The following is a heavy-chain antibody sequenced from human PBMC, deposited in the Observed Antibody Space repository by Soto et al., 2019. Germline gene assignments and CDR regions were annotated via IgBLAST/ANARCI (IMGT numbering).Heavy chain of an antibody. CDR1: GYSFTSYW. V-gene: IGHV5-51*01. J-gene: IGHJ6*02. CDR2: IYPGDSDT. D-gene: IGHD6-13*01. CDR3: ARRRYSSSWYKYYYYYYGMDV. Sequence: PGESLKISCKGSGYSFTSYWIGWVRQMPGKGLEWMGIIYPGDSDTRYSLSFQGQVTISADKSISTAYLQWSSLKASDTAMYYCARRRYSSSWYKYYYYYYGMDVWGQGTTVTVSS.